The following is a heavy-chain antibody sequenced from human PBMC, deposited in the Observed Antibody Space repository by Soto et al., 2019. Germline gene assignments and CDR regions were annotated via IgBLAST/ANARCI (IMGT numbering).Heavy chain of an antibody. Sequence: ASVKVSCKASGYTFTSCGIHWVRQAPGQRLEWTGWINAGNGNTKYSEEFQGRVTITRDTSASTAYLELSSLRSEDTAVYYCARDXNDSSAYYHHYYYGMDVWGQGTTVTVSS. D-gene: IGHD3-22*01. V-gene: IGHV1-3*01. J-gene: IGHJ6*02. CDR2: INAGNGNT. CDR3: ARDXNDSSAYYHHYYYGMDV. CDR1: GYTFTSCG.